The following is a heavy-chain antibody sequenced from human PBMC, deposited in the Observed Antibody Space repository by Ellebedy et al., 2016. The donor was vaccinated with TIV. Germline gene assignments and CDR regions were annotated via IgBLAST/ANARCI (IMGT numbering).Heavy chain of an antibody. CDR3: ASGIVIVPADISYIGLYFYGMDV. CDR1: GFTFSTYS. CDR2: ISSGTTII. J-gene: IGHJ6*02. V-gene: IGHV3-48*04. D-gene: IGHD2-2*01. Sequence: PGGSLRLSCAASGFTFSTYSMNWVRQAPGKGLEWILYISSGTTIIYYADSVKGRFTISRDNTKNSLFLQMNSLRAEDTAVYYCASGIVIVPADISYIGLYFYGMDVWGQGTTVTVSS.